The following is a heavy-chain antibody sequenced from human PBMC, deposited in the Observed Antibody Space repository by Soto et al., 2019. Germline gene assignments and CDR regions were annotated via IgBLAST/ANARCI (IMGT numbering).Heavy chain of an antibody. J-gene: IGHJ4*02. D-gene: IGHD3-16*01. CDR3: ARDGDVNTGFGKDY. V-gene: IGHV3-33*01. CDR1: GFTFSSYG. Sequence: GGSLRLSCAASGFTFSSYGMHWVRQAPGKGLEWVAFIWHDGGNKFYAESVKGRFTISRDNSKNTLYLQMTSLSAEDAAMYYCARDGDVNTGFGKDYWGQGTLVTVSS. CDR2: IWHDGGNK.